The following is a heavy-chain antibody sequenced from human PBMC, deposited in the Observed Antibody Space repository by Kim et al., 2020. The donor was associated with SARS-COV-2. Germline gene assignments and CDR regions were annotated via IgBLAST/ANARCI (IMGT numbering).Heavy chain of an antibody. CDR1: GYTFTGYY. CDR3: AREMTTVVTPAQYYDAFDI. CDR2: INPNSGGT. V-gene: IGHV1-2*04. J-gene: IGHJ3*02. Sequence: ASVKVSCKASGYTFTGYYMHWVRQAPGQGLECMGWINPNSGGTNYAQKFQGWVTMTRDTSISTAYMELSRLRSDDTAVYYCAREMTTVVTPAQYYDAFDIWGQGTMVTVSS. D-gene: IGHD4-17*01.